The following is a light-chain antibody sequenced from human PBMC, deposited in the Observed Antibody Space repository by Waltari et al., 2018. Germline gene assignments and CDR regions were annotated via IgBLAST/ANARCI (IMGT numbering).Light chain of an antibody. CDR1: SNDVGCYNF. V-gene: IGLV2-14*01. J-gene: IGLJ2*01. CDR2: DVS. Sequence: QSALAQPSSVSGFPGQSVTIFCAGTSNDVGCYNFVSWYQEHPGQAPRVIIYDVSDRPSGVSDRFSGSKSGNTASLTISGLQAEDEADYYCSSQSSNDVVLFGGGTKLTVL. CDR3: SSQSSNDVVL.